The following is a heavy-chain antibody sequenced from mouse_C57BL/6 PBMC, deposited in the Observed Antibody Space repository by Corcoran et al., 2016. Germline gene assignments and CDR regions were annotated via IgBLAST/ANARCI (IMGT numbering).Heavy chain of an antibody. CDR1: GYTFTDYY. J-gene: IGHJ4*01. CDR2: INPNNGGT. CDR3: AREPRLRDYYAMDY. V-gene: IGHV1-26*01. Sequence: EVQLQQSGPELVKPGASVKISCKASGYTFTDYYMNWVKQSHGKSLEWIGDINPNNGGTSYNQKFKGKATLTVDKSSSTAYMELRSLTSEDSAVYYCAREPRLRDYYAMDYWGQGTSVTVSS. D-gene: IGHD3-2*02.